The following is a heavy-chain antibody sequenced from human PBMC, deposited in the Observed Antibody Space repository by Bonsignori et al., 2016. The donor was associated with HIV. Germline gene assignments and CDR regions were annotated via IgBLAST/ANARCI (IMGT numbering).Heavy chain of an antibody. CDR3: ARQKKDIVVVPAADGGAGFDY. D-gene: IGHD2-2*01. J-gene: IGHJ4*02. Sequence: PGKGLEWIGSIYHSGSTYYNPSLKSRVTISIDTSKNQFSLKLSSVTAADTAVYYCARQKKDIVVVPAADGGAGFDYWGQGTLVTVSS. V-gene: IGHV4-38-2*01. CDR2: IYHSGST.